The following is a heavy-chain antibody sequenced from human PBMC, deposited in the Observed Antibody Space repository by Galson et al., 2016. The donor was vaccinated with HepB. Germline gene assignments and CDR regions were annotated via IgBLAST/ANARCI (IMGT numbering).Heavy chain of an antibody. CDR3: ARGTWNDYGDYVEPYCDY. J-gene: IGHJ4*02. CDR2: ISAYNGHT. V-gene: IGHV1-18*04. D-gene: IGHD4-17*01. Sequence: SVKVSCKASGYTFTTYGISWVRQAPGQGLEWLGWISAYNGHTHYAQDLQGRVTMTTDTSTSTAYMELRNLRSDDTAVYYCARGTWNDYGDYVEPYCDYWGQGTLVTVSS. CDR1: GYTFTTYG.